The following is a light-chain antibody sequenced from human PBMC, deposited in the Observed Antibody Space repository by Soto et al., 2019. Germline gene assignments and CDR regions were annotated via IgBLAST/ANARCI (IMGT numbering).Light chain of an antibody. CDR2: DVS. Sequence: QSALTQPASVSGSPGQSITISCTGTSGDVGGSNSVSWYQQHPGKAPKLMIYDVSNRPSGVSNRFSGSKSGNTASLTIYGLQAEDEADYYFGSYTSSSTVVFGGGTKLTVL. CDR1: SGDVGGSNS. V-gene: IGLV2-14*03. J-gene: IGLJ2*01. CDR3: GSYTSSSTVV.